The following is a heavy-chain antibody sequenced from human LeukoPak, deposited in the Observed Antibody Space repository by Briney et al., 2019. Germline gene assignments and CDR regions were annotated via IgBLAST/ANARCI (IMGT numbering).Heavy chain of an antibody. D-gene: IGHD2-2*01. Sequence: TGGSLRLSCAASGFTFSDHYMSWIRQAPGKGLEWVSYISSSGSTIYYADSVKGRFTISRDNSKNMLYLQMNSLRAEDTAVYYCAKSPRGYCSSTSCYDPYYFDYWGQGTLVTVSS. CDR3: AKSPRGYCSSTSCYDPYYFDY. V-gene: IGHV3-11*04. CDR2: ISSSGSTI. J-gene: IGHJ4*02. CDR1: GFTFSDHY.